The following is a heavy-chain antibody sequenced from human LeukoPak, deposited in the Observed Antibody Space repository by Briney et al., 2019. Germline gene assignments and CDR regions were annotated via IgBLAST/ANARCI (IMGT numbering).Heavy chain of an antibody. CDR1: GDSISSGDYY. D-gene: IGHD3-22*01. V-gene: IGHV4-61*02. CDR2: IYSSGST. CDR3: AREGYDSSDYENLNFDY. Sequence: SQTLSLTCTVSGDSISSGDYYWTWIRQPAGKGLEWIGRIYSSGSTNYNPSLKSRLTISLDTSKNQFSLKLSSVTAADTAVYYCAREGYDSSDYENLNFDYWGQGTLVTVSS. J-gene: IGHJ4*02.